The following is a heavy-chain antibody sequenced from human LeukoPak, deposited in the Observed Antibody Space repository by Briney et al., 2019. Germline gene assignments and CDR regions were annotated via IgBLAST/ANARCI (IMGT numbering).Heavy chain of an antibody. D-gene: IGHD3-16*02. J-gene: IGHJ4*02. CDR1: GLTFSSYA. V-gene: IGHV3-64*01. Sequence: GGSLRLSCAASGLTFSSYAMHWVRQAPGKGLEYVSAISSNGRSTYYANSVKGRFTISRDNSKNTLYLQMGSLRAEDMAVYYCAGSEDYDYVWGSYRYIFDYWGQGTLVTVSS. CDR2: ISSNGRST. CDR3: AGSEDYDYVWGSYRYIFDY.